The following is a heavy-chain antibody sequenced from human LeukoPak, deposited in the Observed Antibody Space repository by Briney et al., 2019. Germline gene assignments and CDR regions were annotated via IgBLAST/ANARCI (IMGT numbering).Heavy chain of an antibody. J-gene: IGHJ6*02. D-gene: IGHD3-3*01. CDR2: ISSSSSYI. CDR3: ARGRNDFWSGYPLYYYGMDV. CDR1: GFTFSSYS. Sequence: GGSLRLSCAASGFTFSSYSTNWVRQAPGKGLEWVSSISSSSSYIYYADSVKGRFTISRDNAKNSLYLQMNSLRAEDTAVYYCARGRNDFWSGYPLYYYGMDVWGQGTTVTVSS. V-gene: IGHV3-21*01.